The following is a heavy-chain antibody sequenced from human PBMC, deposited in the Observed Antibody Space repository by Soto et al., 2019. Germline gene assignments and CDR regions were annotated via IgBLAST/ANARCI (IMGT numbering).Heavy chain of an antibody. D-gene: IGHD6-19*01. Sequence: EMQLVESGGGLVQPGGSLRLSCAASGFTFSSYNMHWVRQAPGQGLERISYISSSSSSMYYADSVKGRFTISRDHAKNSLYLQMDSLRDEDTAVYYCARRLEQWRVLDYWGQGTLVTVSS. J-gene: IGHJ4*02. CDR1: GFTFSSYN. V-gene: IGHV3-48*02. CDR2: ISSSSSSM. CDR3: ARRLEQWRVLDY.